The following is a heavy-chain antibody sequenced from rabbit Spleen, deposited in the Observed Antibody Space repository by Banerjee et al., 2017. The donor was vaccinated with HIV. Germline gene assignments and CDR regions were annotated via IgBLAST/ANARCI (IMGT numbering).Heavy chain of an antibody. CDR3: ARDLVAVIGWNFNL. CDR1: GFSFSDRDV. D-gene: IGHD2-1*01. V-gene: IGHV1S45*01. J-gene: IGHJ4*01. CDR2: INTYTGKP. Sequence: QEQLVEYGGDLVQPEGSLTLTCKASGFSFSDRDVMCWVRQAPGKGLQWIACINTYTGKPVYATWPKGRFTISRTSSTTVTLQMTSLTAADTATYFCARDLVAVIGWNFNLWGPGTLVTVS.